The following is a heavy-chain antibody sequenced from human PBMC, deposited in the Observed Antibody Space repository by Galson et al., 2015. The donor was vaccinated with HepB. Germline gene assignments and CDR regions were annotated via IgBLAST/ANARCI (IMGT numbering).Heavy chain of an antibody. CDR1: GFTFSNAW. V-gene: IGHV3-15*07. Sequence: LRLSCAASGFTFSNAWMNWVRQAPGKGLEWVGRIKSKTDGGTTDYAAPVKGRFTISRDDSKNTLYLQMNSLKTEDTAVYYCTTDWGEGPYDFWSGYYTWDLHGYFDLWGRGTLVTVSS. CDR2: IKSKTDGGTT. D-gene: IGHD3-3*01. CDR3: TTDWGEGPYDFWSGYYTWDLHGYFDL. J-gene: IGHJ2*01.